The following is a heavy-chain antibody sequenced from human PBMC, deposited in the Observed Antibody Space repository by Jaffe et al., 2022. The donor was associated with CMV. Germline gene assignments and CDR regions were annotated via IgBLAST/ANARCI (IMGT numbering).Heavy chain of an antibody. J-gene: IGHJ3*02. CDR1: GFTFSSYS. D-gene: IGHD4-17*01. CDR3: ARHTVTDDAFDI. Sequence: EVQLVESGGGLVKPGGSLRLSCAASGFTFSSYSMNWVRQAPGKGLEWVSSISSSSSYIYYADSVKGRFTISRDNAKNSLYLQMNSLRAEDTAVYYCARHTVTDDAFDIWGQGTMVTVSS. V-gene: IGHV3-21*01. CDR2: ISSSSSYI.